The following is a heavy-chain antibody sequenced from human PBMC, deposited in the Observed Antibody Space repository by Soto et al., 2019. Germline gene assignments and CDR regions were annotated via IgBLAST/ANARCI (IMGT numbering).Heavy chain of an antibody. D-gene: IGHD6-6*01. CDR2: TYTSGTT. J-gene: IGHJ5*02. Sequence: QVQLQESGPGLMKPSETLSLKCTVSGGSVSSNYWSWIRQSAGKGLEWIGRTYTSGTTDYNPSLRGRVTISVDTSKNQFSLKMTSVTAADTAVYYCARERAAPSWIDPWGQGIRVTVSS. V-gene: IGHV4-4*07. CDR3: ARERAAPSWIDP. CDR1: GGSVSSNY.